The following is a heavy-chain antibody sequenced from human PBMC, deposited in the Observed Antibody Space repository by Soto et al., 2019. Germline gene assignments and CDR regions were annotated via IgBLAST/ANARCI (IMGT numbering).Heavy chain of an antibody. CDR3: ARDAPPADY. Sequence: GASVKVSCKASGYTFTSYAISWVRQVVRQAPGQGLEWLQGRVAMTTDTSTSTAYMELRSLRSDDTAVYYCARDAPPADYWGQGTLVTVSS. V-gene: IGHV1-18*01. CDR2: GL. CDR1: GYTFTSYA. J-gene: IGHJ4*02.